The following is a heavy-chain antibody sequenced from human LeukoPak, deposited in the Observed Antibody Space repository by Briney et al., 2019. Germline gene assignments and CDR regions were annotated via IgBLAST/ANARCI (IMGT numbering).Heavy chain of an antibody. CDR2: ISAYNGNT. CDR1: GYTFTSYG. CDR3: ARGMIVVVPAAMRDDAFDI. J-gene: IGHJ3*02. V-gene: IGHV1-18*01. Sequence: GASVKVSCKASGYTFTSYGISWVRQAPGQGLEWMGWISAYNGNTNYAQKLQGRVTMTTDTSTSTAYMELRSLRSEDTAVYYCARGMIVVVPAAMRDDAFDIWGQGTMVTVSS. D-gene: IGHD2-2*01.